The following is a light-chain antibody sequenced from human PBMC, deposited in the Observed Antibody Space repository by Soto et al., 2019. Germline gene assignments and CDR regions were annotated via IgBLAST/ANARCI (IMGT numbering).Light chain of an antibody. V-gene: IGKV1-16*01. CDR1: QGIDTY. CDR3: QHYNGYPQT. J-gene: IGKJ5*01. Sequence: DIQMTQSPASLSASVPERFTITCRASQGIDTYLAWFQQKPGKAPKTLIYAASSLHSGVPSRFSGSGFGTDFTLTISSLQPEDFATYYCQHYNGYPQTFGQGTRLEI. CDR2: AAS.